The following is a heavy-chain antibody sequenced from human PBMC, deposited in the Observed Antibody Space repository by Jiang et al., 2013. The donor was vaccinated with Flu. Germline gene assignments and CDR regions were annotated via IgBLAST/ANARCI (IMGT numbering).Heavy chain of an antibody. D-gene: IGHD3-9*01. J-gene: IGHJ5*02. CDR3: ARAESYCDILTGYSGVSWFDP. CDR2: GST. V-gene: IGHV4-31*02. Sequence: GSTYYNRTLKSRVTISVDTSKNQXSLKLSSVTAADTAVYYCARAESYCDILTGYSGVSWFDPWGQGTLVTVSS.